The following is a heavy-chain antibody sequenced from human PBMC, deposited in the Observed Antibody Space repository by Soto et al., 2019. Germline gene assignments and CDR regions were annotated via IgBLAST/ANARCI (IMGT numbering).Heavy chain of an antibody. D-gene: IGHD3-22*01. V-gene: IGHV3-30*18. CDR3: SKAMIGSYDSDAFDV. J-gene: IGHJ3*01. CDR1: GSSFSRYG. CDR2: ISYDESTT. Sequence: PGGSLRLSCAASGSSFSRYGIHWVRQAPGKGLEWVAVISYDESTTFYADSVKGRFTISRDNSKNTLFLQMNSLRPEDTAVYYCSKAMIGSYDSDAFDVWGQGTMVTVSS.